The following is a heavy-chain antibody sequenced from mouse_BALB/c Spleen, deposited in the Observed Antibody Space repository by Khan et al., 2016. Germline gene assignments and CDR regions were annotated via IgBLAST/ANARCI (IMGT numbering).Heavy chain of an antibody. CDR1: GDSITSGH. V-gene: IGHV3-8*02. CDR3: ATCDYYGSAFAY. J-gene: IGHJ3*01. Sequence: EVQLQESGPSLAKPSQTLSLTCSVTGDSITSGHWNWIRKFPGNKFDFMGYISHSGDSYYNPSLKSRISITRDTSKNHYYLHLNSVTTEETAEYDVATCDYYGSAFAYWGQGTLVTFSA. CDR2: ISHSGDS. D-gene: IGHD1-2*01.